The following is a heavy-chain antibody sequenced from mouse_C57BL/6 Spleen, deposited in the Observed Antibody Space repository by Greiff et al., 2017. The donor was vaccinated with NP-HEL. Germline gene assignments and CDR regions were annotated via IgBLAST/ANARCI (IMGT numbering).Heavy chain of an antibody. CDR2: LNPYNGGT. CDR3: ARSHYGSSYVSAMDD. V-gene: IGHV1-19*01. J-gene: IGHJ4*01. D-gene: IGHD1-1*01. CDR1: GYTFTDYY. Sequence: VQLQQSGPVLVKPGASVKMSCKASGYTFTDYYMNWVKQSHGKSLEWIGVLNPYNGGTSYNQKFKGKATLTVDKSSSTAYMELNSLTSEDSAVYYCARSHYGSSYVSAMDDWGKGTSVTVST.